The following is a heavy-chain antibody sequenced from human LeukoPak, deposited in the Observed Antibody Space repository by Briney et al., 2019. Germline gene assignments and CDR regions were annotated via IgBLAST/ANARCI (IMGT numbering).Heavy chain of an antibody. CDR2: INGDGSST. Sequence: GGALRLSCAASGFTFSSYWMHWVRQAPGKGLVWVSRINGDGSSTYDADFVKGRFTISRDNAKNTVYLQMNSLRAEDTAVYYCATDSYSISWYWSFDLWGRGALVTVSS. D-gene: IGHD6-13*01. J-gene: IGHJ2*01. CDR3: ATDSYSISWYWSFDL. CDR1: GFTFSSYW. V-gene: IGHV3-74*01.